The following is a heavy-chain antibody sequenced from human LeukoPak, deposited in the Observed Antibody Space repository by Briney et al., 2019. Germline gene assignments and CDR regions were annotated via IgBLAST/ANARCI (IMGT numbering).Heavy chain of an antibody. Sequence: SETLSLTCAVSGYSIGSGYYRVWIRQPPGKGLEWIGSIYGSGSTYYNPSLTSRVTISIDTSKNQFSLKLSSVTAADTALYYCARQLGDAASGLYWYFDLWGRGTLVTVSS. J-gene: IGHJ2*01. D-gene: IGHD2-21*02. CDR1: GYSIGSGYY. V-gene: IGHV4-38-2*01. CDR3: ARQLGDAASGLYWYFDL. CDR2: IYGSGST.